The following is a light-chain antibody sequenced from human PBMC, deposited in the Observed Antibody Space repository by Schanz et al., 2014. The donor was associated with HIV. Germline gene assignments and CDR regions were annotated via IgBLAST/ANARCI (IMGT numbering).Light chain of an antibody. CDR1: SSDVGGSDY. CDR2: DVN. Sequence: QSALTQPASVSGSPGQSITISCTGTSSDVGGSDYVSWYQQHPDKAPKLLIYDVNNRPSGVSNRFSGSKSGNTASLTISGLQAEDEADYYCSSYTSTNIVIFGGGTKVTVL. CDR3: SSYTSTNIVI. V-gene: IGLV2-14*03. J-gene: IGLJ2*01.